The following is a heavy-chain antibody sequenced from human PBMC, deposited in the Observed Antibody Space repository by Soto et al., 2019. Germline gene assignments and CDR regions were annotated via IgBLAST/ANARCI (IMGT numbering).Heavy chain of an antibody. CDR3: ARDNKIQVCLEWLFKDYYYYGMDV. Sequence: PSETLSLTCSGSGGSVSSGSYYWCWIRQPPGKGLEWIGYIYYSGSTNYNPSLKSRVTISVDTSKNQFSLKLSSVTAADTAVYYCARDNKIQVCLEWLFKDYYYYGMDVWGQGTTGT. D-gene: IGHD3-3*01. J-gene: IGHJ6*02. CDR2: IYYSGST. CDR1: GGSVSSGSYY. V-gene: IGHV4-61*01.